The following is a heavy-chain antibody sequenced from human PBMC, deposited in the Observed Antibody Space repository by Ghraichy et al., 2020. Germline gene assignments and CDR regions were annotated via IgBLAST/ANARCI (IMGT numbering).Heavy chain of an antibody. V-gene: IGHV4-59*01. J-gene: IGHJ3*02. CDR1: GGSISSYY. CDR2: IYYSGST. Sequence: SETLSLTWTVSGGSISSYYWSWIRQPPGKGLEWIGYIYYSGSTNYNPSLKSRVTISVDTSKNQFSLKLSSVTAADTAVYYCARGWGSVEADPLRGYSYGYEAFDIWGQGTMVTVSS. D-gene: IGHD5-18*01. CDR3: ARGWGSVEADPLRGYSYGYEAFDI.